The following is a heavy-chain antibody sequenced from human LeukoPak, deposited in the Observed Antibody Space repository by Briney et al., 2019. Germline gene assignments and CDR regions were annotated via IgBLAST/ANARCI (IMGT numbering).Heavy chain of an antibody. D-gene: IGHD3-10*01. J-gene: IGHJ4*02. CDR3: ARTGEGSAFDY. CDR2: INSDGSST. Sequence: GGSLRLSCAASGFTFSWYRMYWVRQAPGKGLVWVSYINSDGSSTSYADSVKGRFTISRDNAKNTLYLQMNSLRAEDTAVYYCARTGEGSAFDYWGQGTLVTVSS. CDR1: GFTFSWYR. V-gene: IGHV3-74*01.